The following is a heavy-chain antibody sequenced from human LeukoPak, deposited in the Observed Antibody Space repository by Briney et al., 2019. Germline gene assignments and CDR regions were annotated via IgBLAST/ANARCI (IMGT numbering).Heavy chain of an antibody. Sequence: ASVKVSCKASGYTFTGYYMHWVRQAPGQGLEWMGWINPNSGGTNYAQKFQGRVTMTRDTSISTAYMELSRLRSDDTAVYYCASRYGSGSYYNANAFDIWGQGTMVTVSS. J-gene: IGHJ3*02. CDR3: ASRYGSGSYYNANAFDI. CDR1: GYTFTGYY. CDR2: INPNSGGT. D-gene: IGHD3-10*01. V-gene: IGHV1-2*02.